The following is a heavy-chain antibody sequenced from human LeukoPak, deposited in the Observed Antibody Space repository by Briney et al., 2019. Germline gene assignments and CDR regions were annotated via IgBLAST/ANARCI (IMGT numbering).Heavy chain of an antibody. CDR3: AHGMNRWAFQD. D-gene: IGHD1-14*01. V-gene: IGHV3-23*01. CDR2: TISSGDSS. CDR1: GFSFGTSD. Sequence: GGSLRLSCVATGFSFGTSDMSWVRQAPEKGLEWVSSTISSGDSSQYADSVKGRFTISRDNSKHTLYLQMDSLRAEDTAVYFCAHGMNRWAFQDWGQGTLATVSS. J-gene: IGHJ1*01.